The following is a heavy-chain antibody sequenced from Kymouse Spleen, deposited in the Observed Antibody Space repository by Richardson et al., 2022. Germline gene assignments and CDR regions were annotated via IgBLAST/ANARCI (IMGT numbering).Heavy chain of an antibody. V-gene: IGHV1-18*01. J-gene: IGHJ5*02. CDR1: GYTFTSYG. CDR2: ISAYNGNT. Sequence: QVQLVQSGAEVKKPGASVKVSCKASGYTFTSYGISWVRQAPGQGLEWMGWISAYNGNTNYAQKLQGRVTMTTDTSTSTAYMELRSLRSDDTAVYYCARRSNWNSPLLWFGELSQLVRPLGPGNPGHRLL. D-gene: IGHD3-10*01. CDR3: ARRSNWNSPLLWFGELSQLVRP.